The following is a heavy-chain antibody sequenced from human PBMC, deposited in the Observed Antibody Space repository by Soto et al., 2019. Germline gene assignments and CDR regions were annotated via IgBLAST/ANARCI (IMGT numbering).Heavy chain of an antibody. CDR1: GFTFSSYA. D-gene: IGHD3-22*01. V-gene: IGHV3-23*01. CDR2: ISGSGGST. CDR3: AKDLTYYYDSSGYRTQYYFDY. Sequence: GGSLRLSCAASGFTFSSYAMSWVRQAPGKGLEWVSAISGSGGSTYYADSVKGRFTISRDNSKNTLYLQMNSLRAEDTAVYYSAKDLTYYYDSSGYRTQYYFDYWGQGTLVTVSS. J-gene: IGHJ4*02.